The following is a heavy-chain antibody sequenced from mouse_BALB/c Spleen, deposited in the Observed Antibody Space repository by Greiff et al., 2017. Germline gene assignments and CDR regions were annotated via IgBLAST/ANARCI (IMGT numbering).Heavy chain of an antibody. CDR3: AREGDYGYDAWFAY. V-gene: IGHV1-87*01. D-gene: IGHD2-2*01. CDR2: IYPGDGDT. Sequence: QVQLKESGAELARPGASVKLSCKASGYTFTSYWMQWVKQRPGQGLEWIGAIYPGDGDTRYTQKFKGKATLTADKSSSTAYMQLSSLASEDSAVYYCAREGDYGYDAWFAYWGQGTLVTVSA. CDR1: GYTFTSYW. J-gene: IGHJ3*01.